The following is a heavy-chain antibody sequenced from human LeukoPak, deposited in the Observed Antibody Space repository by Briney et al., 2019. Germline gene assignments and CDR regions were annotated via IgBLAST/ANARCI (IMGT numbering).Heavy chain of an antibody. D-gene: IGHD3-9*01. Sequence: GGSLRLSCAASGFTFSSYSMNWVRQAPGKGLEWFSSISSSSSYIYYADSVKGRFTISRDNAKNSLYLQMNSLRAEDTAVYYCAREGDFDWLLFHYFDYWGQGTLVTVSS. CDR3: AREGDFDWLLFHYFDY. J-gene: IGHJ4*02. V-gene: IGHV3-21*01. CDR1: GFTFSSYS. CDR2: ISSSSSYI.